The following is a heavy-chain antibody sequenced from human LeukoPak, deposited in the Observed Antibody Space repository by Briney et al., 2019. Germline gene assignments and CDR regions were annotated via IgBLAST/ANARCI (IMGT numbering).Heavy chain of an antibody. CDR3: ARDRERGYSGYGARFDP. CDR1: GGSISSSSYY. V-gene: IGHV4-39*07. J-gene: IGHJ5*02. CDR2: IYYSGST. Sequence: PSETLSLTCTVSGGSISSSSYYWGWIRQPPGKGLEWIGSIYYSGSTYYNPSLKSRVTISVDTSKNQFSLKLSSVTAADTAVYYCARDRERGYSGYGARFDPWGQGTLVTVSS. D-gene: IGHD5-12*01.